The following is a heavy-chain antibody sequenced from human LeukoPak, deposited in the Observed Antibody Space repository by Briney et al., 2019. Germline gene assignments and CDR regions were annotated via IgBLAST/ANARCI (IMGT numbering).Heavy chain of an antibody. D-gene: IGHD6-13*01. CDR3: AKDVYSSTWYYFDY. J-gene: IGHJ4*02. V-gene: IGHV3-23*01. CDR1: GFTFSNYA. Sequence: GGSLRLSCAASGFTFSNYAMSWVRQAPGKGLEWVSGISGSGGSTDYADSVKGRFTISRDNSKNTLYLQMNSLRAGDTAVYYCAKDVYSSTWYYFDYCGQGTLVTVSS. CDR2: ISGSGGST.